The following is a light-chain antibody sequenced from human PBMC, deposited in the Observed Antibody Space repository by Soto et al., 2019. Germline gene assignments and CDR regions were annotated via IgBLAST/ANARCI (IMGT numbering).Light chain of an antibody. J-gene: IGLJ1*01. CDR3: SSYTNINTRACV. CDR2: EVN. V-gene: IGLV2-14*01. CDR1: SSDIGGSKY. Sequence: QSALTQPPSASGSPGQSVTISCSGTSSDIGGSKYVSWYQLQPGKTPKLMIYEVNNRPSEVSNRFSGSKSGNTASLTISGLQAEDEAEYYCSSYTNINTRACVFGTGTKVTVL.